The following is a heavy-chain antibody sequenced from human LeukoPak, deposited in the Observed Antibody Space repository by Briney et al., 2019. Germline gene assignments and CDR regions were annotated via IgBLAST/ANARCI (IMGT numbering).Heavy chain of an antibody. CDR1: GASISGYY. CDR2: FYYSGST. J-gene: IGHJ4*02. V-gene: IGHV4-59*05. D-gene: IGHD4-23*01. Sequence: SETLSLTCTVSGASISGYYWSWIRQPPGKGLEWIGSFYYSGSTYYNPSLKSRVTISVDTSKNQFSLKLSSVTAADTAIYYCARIDGGHHLSPFDYWGQGTLVTVSS. CDR3: ARIDGGHHLSPFDY.